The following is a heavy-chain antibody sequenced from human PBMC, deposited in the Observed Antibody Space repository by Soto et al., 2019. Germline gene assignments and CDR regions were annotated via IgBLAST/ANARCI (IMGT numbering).Heavy chain of an antibody. CDR3: ARVGIADFWSGYYGCYFDY. CDR2: IKQDGSEK. J-gene: IGHJ4*02. V-gene: IGHV3-7*01. Sequence: GGSLRLSCAASGFTFSSYWMSWVRHAPGKGLEWVANIKQDGSEKYYVDSVKGRFTISRDNAKNSLYLQMNSLRAEDTAVYYCARVGIADFWSGYYGCYFDYWGQGTRVTVSS. D-gene: IGHD3-3*01. CDR1: GFTFSSYW.